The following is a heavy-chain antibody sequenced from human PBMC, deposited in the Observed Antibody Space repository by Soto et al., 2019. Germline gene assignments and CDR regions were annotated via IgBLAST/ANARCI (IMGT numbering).Heavy chain of an antibody. V-gene: IGHV3-23*01. D-gene: IGHD3-3*01. Sequence: AISGSGGSTYYADSVKGRFTISRDNSKNPLYLQMNSLRAEDTAVYYCAKGITIFGVAHFDYWGQGTLVTVSS. CDR2: ISGSGGST. J-gene: IGHJ4*02. CDR3: AKGITIFGVAHFDY.